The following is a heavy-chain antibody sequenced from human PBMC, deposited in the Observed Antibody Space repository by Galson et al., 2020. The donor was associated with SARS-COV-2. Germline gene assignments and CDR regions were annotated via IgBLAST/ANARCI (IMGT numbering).Heavy chain of an antibody. Sequence: GGSLRLSCAASGFTFSSYGMHWVRQAPGKGLEWVAVIWYDGSNKYYADHVKGRFTISRDNSKNTLYLQMNSLRAEDTAVYYCARQYYYDSSGYYYSYYYYYGMDVWGQGTTVTVSS. CDR2: IWYDGSNK. CDR3: ARQYYYDSSGYYYSYYYYYGMDV. V-gene: IGHV3-33*01. CDR1: GFTFSSYG. J-gene: IGHJ6*02. D-gene: IGHD3-22*01.